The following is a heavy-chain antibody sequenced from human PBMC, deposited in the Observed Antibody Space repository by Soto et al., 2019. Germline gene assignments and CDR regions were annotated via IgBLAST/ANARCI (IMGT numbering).Heavy chain of an antibody. J-gene: IGHJ3*02. D-gene: IGHD5-18*01. Sequence: SETLSLTCTVSGGSISSGGYYWSWIRQHPGKGLEWIGYIYYSGSTYYNPSLKSRVTISVDTSKNQFSLKLSSVTAADTAVYYCARDLPAMGNQDAFDIWGQGTMVTVSS. CDR3: ARDLPAMGNQDAFDI. CDR1: GGSISSGGYY. V-gene: IGHV4-31*03. CDR2: IYYSGST.